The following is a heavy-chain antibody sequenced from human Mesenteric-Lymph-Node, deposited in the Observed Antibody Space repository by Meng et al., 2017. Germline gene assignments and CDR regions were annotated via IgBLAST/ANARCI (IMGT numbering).Heavy chain of an antibody. V-gene: IGHV1-46*01. CDR1: GYTFTSYF. D-gene: IGHD5-12*01. CDR2: INPTCGTT. CDR3: ARDPRGRAHPTWINLVPVFDP. J-gene: IGHJ5*02. Sequence: ASVKVSCKASGYTFTSYFMHWARQAPGQGLEWMGIINPTCGTTSYAPRFQGRVTMTRDTSTSTVYMDLSNLTSEDTAVYYCARDPRGRAHPTWINLVPVFDPWGQGTVVTVSS.